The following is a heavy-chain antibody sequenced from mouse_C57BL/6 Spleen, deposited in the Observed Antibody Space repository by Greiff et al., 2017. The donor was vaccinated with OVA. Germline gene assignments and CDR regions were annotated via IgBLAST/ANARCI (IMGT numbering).Heavy chain of an antibody. CDR3: ARSWGGIYAMDY. CDR2: ISDGGSYT. V-gene: IGHV5-4*03. J-gene: IGHJ4*01. CDR1: GFTFSSYA. Sequence: DVMLVESGGGLVKPGGSLKLSCAASGFTFSSYAMSWVRQTPEKRLEWVATISDGGSYTYYPDNVKGRFTISRDNAKNNLYLQMSHLKSEDTAMYYCARSWGGIYAMDYWGQGTSVTVSS.